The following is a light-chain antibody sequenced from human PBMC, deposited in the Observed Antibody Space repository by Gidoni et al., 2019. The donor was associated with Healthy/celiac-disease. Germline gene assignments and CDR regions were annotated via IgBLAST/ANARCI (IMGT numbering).Light chain of an antibody. Sequence: SYVLTQSHSVSVAPGQTARITCGGTNIGSKSVHWYQQNPGQAPVLVVYDDSDRPSGIPERFSGSNSGNTATLTISRVEAGDEADYYCQVWDSSSDHVVFGGGTKLTVL. J-gene: IGLJ2*01. CDR3: QVWDSSSDHVV. CDR2: DDS. CDR1: NIGSKS. V-gene: IGLV3-21*02.